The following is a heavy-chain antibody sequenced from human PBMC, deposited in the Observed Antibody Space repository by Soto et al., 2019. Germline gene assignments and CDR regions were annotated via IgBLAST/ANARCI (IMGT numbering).Heavy chain of an antibody. CDR1: GFTFSSYA. V-gene: IGHV3-23*01. J-gene: IGHJ3*02. D-gene: IGHD1-7*01. CDR2: ISGSGGST. CDR3: AKGNSWSPALVLDI. Sequence: EVQLLESGGGLVQPGGSLRLACAASGFTFSSYAMNWVRQAPGKGLEWVSAISGSGGSTYYADSVKGRFTISRDSSKNTLYLQMNSLRAEDTAVYYCAKGNSWSPALVLDIWGQGTMVTVSS.